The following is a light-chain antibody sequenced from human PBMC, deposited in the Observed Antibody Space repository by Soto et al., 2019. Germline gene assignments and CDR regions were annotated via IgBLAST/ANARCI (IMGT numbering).Light chain of an antibody. CDR3: QHYRTS. Sequence: EIVLTQSPGTLSLSPGERATLSCRASQSVSSSYLAWYQQKPGQPPRLLIYGASSRATGIPDRFSGSGSGTDFNLTLTRLEPEDFAVYYCQHYRTSFGGGTKVEIK. V-gene: IGKV3-20*01. CDR1: QSVSSSY. CDR2: GAS. J-gene: IGKJ4*01.